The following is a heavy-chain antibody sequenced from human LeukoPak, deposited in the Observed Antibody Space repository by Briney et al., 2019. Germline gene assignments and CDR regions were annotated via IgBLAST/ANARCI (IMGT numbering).Heavy chain of an antibody. CDR3: TRKFVVVVAATRVDWFDP. Sequence: AGSLSLSCAASGFTFSSYSMNWVRQAPGKGLEWVSYISSSSTIYYEDSVKGRFTISKDNARNSLYLQMNSLRDEDTAVYYCTRKFVVVVAATRVDWFDPWGQGTLVTVSS. J-gene: IGHJ5*02. CDR1: GFTFSSYS. D-gene: IGHD2-15*01. CDR2: ISSSSTI. V-gene: IGHV3-48*02.